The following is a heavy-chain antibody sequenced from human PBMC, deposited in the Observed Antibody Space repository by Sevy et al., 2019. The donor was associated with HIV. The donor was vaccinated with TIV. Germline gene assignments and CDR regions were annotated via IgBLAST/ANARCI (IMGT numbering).Heavy chain of an antibody. J-gene: IGHJ4*02. V-gene: IGHV4-39*01. CDR1: GGSISSGNYL. Sequence: SETLSLTCTVSGGSISSGNYLWSWIRQTPGKGLEWSGTVHYSGRPYYNPSLKSLVTISEDTSKNQFSLNLNSVTAADTAVYFCARNFDYWGQGTLVTVSS. CDR2: VHYSGRP. CDR3: ARNFDY.